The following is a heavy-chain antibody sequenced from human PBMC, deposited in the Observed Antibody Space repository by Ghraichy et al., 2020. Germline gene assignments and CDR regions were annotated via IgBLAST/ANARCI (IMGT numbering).Heavy chain of an antibody. CDR3: ARRAPVSGYSDFHY. CDR2: IYTGFTT. J-gene: IGHJ4*02. CDR1: GFSVSSSY. Sequence: LSLTCAASGFSVSSSYMSWVRQAPGKGLEWVSVIYTGFTTYYADSVRGRFTISRDSSKNTLYLQMNSLRAEDTAVYYCARRAPVSGYSDFHYWGQGTLVTVSS. V-gene: IGHV3-53*01. D-gene: IGHD5-12*01.